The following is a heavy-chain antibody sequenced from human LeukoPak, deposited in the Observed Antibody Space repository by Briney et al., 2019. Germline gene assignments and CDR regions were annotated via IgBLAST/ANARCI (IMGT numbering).Heavy chain of an antibody. CDR1: GYTFTGYY. CDR3: AKVGRSTMVRDYFDY. V-gene: IGHV1-2*02. CDR2: INPNSGGT. J-gene: IGHJ4*02. Sequence: ASVKVSCKASGYTFTGYYMHWVRQAPGQGLEWMGWINPNSGGTNYAQKFQGRVTMTRGTSISTAYMELNSLRAEDTAVYYCAKVGRSTMVRDYFDYWGQGTLVTVSS. D-gene: IGHD3-10*01.